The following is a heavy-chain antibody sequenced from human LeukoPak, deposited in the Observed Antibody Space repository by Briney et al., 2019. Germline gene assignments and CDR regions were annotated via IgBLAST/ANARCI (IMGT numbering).Heavy chain of an antibody. CDR2: INHSGST. J-gene: IGHJ4*02. V-gene: IGHV4-34*01. D-gene: IGHD3-10*01. Sequence: SETLSLTCAVYGGSFSGYYWSWIRQPPGKGLEWIGEINHSGSTNYNPSLKSRVTISVDTSKNQFSLKLSSVTAADTAVYYCASWLRVRGVIIRDYWGQGTLVTVSS. CDR3: ASWLRVRGVIIRDY. CDR1: GGSFSGYY.